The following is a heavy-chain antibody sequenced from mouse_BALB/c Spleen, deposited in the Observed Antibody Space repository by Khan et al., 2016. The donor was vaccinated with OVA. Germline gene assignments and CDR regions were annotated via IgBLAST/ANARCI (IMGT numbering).Heavy chain of an antibody. CDR3: ATCGYYGLEVY. V-gene: IGHV4-1*02. D-gene: IGHD2-3*01. CDR1: GFDFSRYW. Sequence: EVKLLESGGGLVQPGGSLKLSCAASGFDFSRYWMSWVRQAPGKGLEWIGEINPDSSMINYTPSLKDKFIISRDNAKNTLYLQMSKVRSEDTALYYCATCGYYGLEVYWGQGTLVTVSA. CDR2: INPDSSMI. J-gene: IGHJ3*01.